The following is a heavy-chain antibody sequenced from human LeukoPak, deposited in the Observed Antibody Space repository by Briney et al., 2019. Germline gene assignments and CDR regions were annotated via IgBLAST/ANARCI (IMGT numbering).Heavy chain of an antibody. CDR3: ARGYSGYDYPDY. J-gene: IGHJ4*02. CDR1: GFTFRSYS. CDR2: ISSRSSYI. V-gene: IGHV3-21*01. Sequence: GGSLRLSCAASGFTFRSYSMNWVRQAPGRGLEWVSSISSRSSYIFYADSVKGRFTISRDNAKNSLDLQMNSLRADDTAVYYCARGYSGYDYPDYWGQGTLVTVSS. D-gene: IGHD5-12*01.